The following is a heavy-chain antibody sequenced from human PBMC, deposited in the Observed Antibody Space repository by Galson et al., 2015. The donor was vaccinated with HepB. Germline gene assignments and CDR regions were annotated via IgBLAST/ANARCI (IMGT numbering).Heavy chain of an antibody. CDR1: GFTFSSYS. CDR3: ARVANYYYGMDV. V-gene: IGHV3-21*01. Sequence: SLRLSCAASGFTFSSYSMNWVRQAPGKGLEWVSSISSSSSYIYYADSVKGRFTISRDNAKNSLYLQMTSLRAEDTAVYYCARVANYYYGMDVWGQGTTVTVSS. CDR2: ISSSSSYI. D-gene: IGHD2-15*01. J-gene: IGHJ6*02.